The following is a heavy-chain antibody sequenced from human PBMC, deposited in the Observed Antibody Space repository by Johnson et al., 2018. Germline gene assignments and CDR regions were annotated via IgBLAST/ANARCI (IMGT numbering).Heavy chain of an antibody. CDR1: GFTFSSYG. J-gene: IGHJ6*02. CDR2: ISYDVSHK. CDR3: AVDRHLAYYYDISGDYPGDYGMDV. Sequence: QVQLVESGGGVVQPGRSLRLSCAASGFTFSSYGMHWVRQAPGKGLEWVAVISYDVSHKYYADSVKGRFTISRDNAKNSLYLQMNSLRAEEPAVNGRAVDRHLAYYYDISGDYPGDYGMDVWGQGNTVTVAS. D-gene: IGHD3-22*01. V-gene: IGHV3-30*03.